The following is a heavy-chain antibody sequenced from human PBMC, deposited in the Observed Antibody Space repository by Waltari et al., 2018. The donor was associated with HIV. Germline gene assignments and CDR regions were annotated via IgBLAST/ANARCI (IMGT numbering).Heavy chain of an antibody. J-gene: IGHJ4*02. Sequence: EVQLLESGGGLVQPGGSLRLPGAASGFAFSSYDMSWVRQVPGKGLEWASVISDTGDTAYYADSVEGRFTISRDNSKNTLYLQMNNLRAEDTAVYYCAKDRAPTVTRGYFDYWGQGTLVTVSS. V-gene: IGHV3-23*01. CDR2: ISDTGDTA. CDR1: GFAFSSYD. CDR3: AKDRAPTVTRGYFDY. D-gene: IGHD4-17*01.